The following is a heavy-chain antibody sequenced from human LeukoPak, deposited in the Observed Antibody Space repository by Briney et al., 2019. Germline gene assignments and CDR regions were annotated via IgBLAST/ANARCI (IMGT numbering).Heavy chain of an antibody. CDR2: ISSSSSTI. CDR3: AKRGYYYDSSGYYYYMDV. J-gene: IGHJ6*03. Sequence: GGSLRLSRAASGFTFSSYSMNWVRQAPGKGLEWVSYISSSSSTIYYADSVKGRFTISRDNAKNSLYLQMNSLRAEGTAVYYCAKRGYYYDSSGYYYYMDVWGKGTTVTVSS. D-gene: IGHD3-22*01. CDR1: GFTFSSYS. V-gene: IGHV3-48*04.